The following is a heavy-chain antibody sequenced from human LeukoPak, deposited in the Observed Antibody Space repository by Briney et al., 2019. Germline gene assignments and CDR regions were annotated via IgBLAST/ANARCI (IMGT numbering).Heavy chain of an antibody. V-gene: IGHV3-30*02. CDR3: ARRAGTVGARVRSIDY. CDR1: GFTFSSYG. J-gene: IGHJ4*02. CDR2: IRYDGSNK. D-gene: IGHD1-26*01. Sequence: PGGSLRLSCAASGFTFSSYGMHWVRQAPGKGLEWVAFIRYDGSNKYYADSVKGRFTISRDNSKDTLYLQMNSLRAEDTAVYHCARRAGTVGARVRSIDYWGQGTLVTVSS.